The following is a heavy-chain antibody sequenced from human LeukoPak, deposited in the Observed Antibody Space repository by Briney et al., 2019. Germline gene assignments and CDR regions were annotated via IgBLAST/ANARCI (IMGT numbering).Heavy chain of an antibody. CDR3: AKALLLWFGELYVPPNY. J-gene: IGHJ4*02. CDR2: ISGSGGST. CDR1: GFTFSSYA. D-gene: IGHD3-10*01. Sequence: GGSPRLSCAASGFTFSSYAMSWVRQAPGKGLEWVSAISGSGGSTYYADSVKGRFTISRDNSKNTLYLQMNSLRAEDTAVYYCAKALLLWFGELYVPPNYWGQGTLVTVSS. V-gene: IGHV3-23*01.